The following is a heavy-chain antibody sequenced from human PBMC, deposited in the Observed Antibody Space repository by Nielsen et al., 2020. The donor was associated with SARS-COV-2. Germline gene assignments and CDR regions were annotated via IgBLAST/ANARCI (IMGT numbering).Heavy chain of an antibody. CDR3: ARLIARPSGTVYYYYGMDV. CDR1: GYTFTSYG. D-gene: IGHD6-6*01. V-gene: IGHV1-18*01. CDR2: ISAYNGNT. J-gene: IGHJ6*02. Sequence: ASVKVSCKASGYTFTSYGISWVRQAPGQGIEWMGWISAYNGNTNYAQKLQGRVTMTTDTSTSTAYMELRSLRSDDTAVYYCARLIARPSGTVYYYYGMDVWGQGTTVTVSS.